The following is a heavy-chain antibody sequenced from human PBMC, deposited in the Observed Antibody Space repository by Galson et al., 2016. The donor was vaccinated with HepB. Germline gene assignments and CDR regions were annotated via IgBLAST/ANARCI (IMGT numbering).Heavy chain of an antibody. CDR1: GYSVGSGYY. V-gene: IGHV4-38-2*02. CDR2: IYHSGTT. CDR3: ARNYVGGYHCTSGIFAF. D-gene: IGHD3-10*01. J-gene: IGHJ4*02. Sequence: SETLSLTCNVYGYSVGSGYYWGWIRQPPGKSLEWIGSIYHSGTTYYNPSLKSRVAISLDSPKNQISLKLTSVTATDSAIYYCARNYVGGYHCTSGIFAFWGQGTLVIVSS.